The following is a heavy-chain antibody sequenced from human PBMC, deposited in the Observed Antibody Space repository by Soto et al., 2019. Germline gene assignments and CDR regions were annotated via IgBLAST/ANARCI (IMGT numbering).Heavy chain of an antibody. J-gene: IGHJ5*01. D-gene: IGHD2-15*01. Sequence: QVQLVESGGGVVQPGRSLRLSCAASGFTFSIYGMHWVRQAPGKGLEWVAIAWFDGSIEYYPDSVKGRFTISRDNSKNTLYLQMNSLRAEDTAVYYCARDNHLGYCSGGSCYGLDSWGQGTLVTVSS. CDR3: ARDNHLGYCSGGSCYGLDS. V-gene: IGHV3-33*01. CDR1: GFTFSIYG. CDR2: AWFDGSIE.